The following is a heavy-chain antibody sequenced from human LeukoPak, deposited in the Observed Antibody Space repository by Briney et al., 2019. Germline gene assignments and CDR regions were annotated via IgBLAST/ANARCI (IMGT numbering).Heavy chain of an antibody. V-gene: IGHV3-66*01. CDR3: AKDIAAAGTFDFDY. CDR2: IFSGGDT. Sequence: PGGSLRLSCASSGLTVSSNYVTWVRQAPGKGLEWVSVIFSGGDTYYTDSVKDRFTISRDNSKDTVYLQMNSLRAEDTAVYYCAKDIAAAGTFDFDYWGQGTLVTVSS. CDR1: GLTVSSNY. J-gene: IGHJ4*02. D-gene: IGHD6-13*01.